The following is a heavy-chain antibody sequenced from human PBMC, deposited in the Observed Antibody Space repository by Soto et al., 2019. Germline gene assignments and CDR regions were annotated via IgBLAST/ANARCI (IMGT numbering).Heavy chain of an antibody. D-gene: IGHD1-1*01. J-gene: IGHJ4*02. CDR3: VRSGDNYNLLDY. V-gene: IGHV3-11*06. CDR2: SSNSGSFT. CDR1: GFTFSDHY. Sequence: GGSLRLSCAASGFTFSDHYMSWIRQAPGKGLEWIGYSSNSGSFTRYADSVKGRFPISRDNAKNSLYLQINSLRGDDTAIYYCVRSGDNYNLLDYWGQGTPVTVSS.